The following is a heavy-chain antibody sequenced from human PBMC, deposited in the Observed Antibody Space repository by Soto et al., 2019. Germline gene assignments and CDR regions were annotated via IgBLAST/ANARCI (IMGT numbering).Heavy chain of an antibody. Sequence: EVQLLESGGGLVQPGGSLRLSCAASGFTYRGYAMAWVRQAPGKGLEWVSAISGSGGTMYYADPVKGRFTISRDNSRNTTYLQMNSLRAEATAIYFCAESRGGTSGDLGDWGQGPLVTVSS. CDR3: AESRGGTSGDLGD. CDR1: GFTYRGYA. V-gene: IGHV3-23*01. D-gene: IGHD2-15*01. J-gene: IGHJ4*02. CDR2: ISGSGGTM.